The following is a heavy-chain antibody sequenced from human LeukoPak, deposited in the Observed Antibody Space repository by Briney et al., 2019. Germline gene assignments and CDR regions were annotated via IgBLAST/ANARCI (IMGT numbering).Heavy chain of an antibody. J-gene: IGHJ5*02. CDR1: GFTFSSYS. V-gene: IGHV3-21*01. CDR2: ISSSSSYI. Sequence: GGSLRLSCAASGFTFSSYSMNWVRQAPGKGLEWVSSISSSSSYIYYADSVKGRFTISRDNAKNSLYLQMNSLRAEDTAVYYCERSSSAPPNWFDPWGQGTLVTVSS. CDR3: ERSSSAPPNWFDP.